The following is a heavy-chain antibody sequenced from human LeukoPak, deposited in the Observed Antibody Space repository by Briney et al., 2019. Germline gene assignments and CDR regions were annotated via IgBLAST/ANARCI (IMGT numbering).Heavy chain of an antibody. Sequence: GGSLRLSCAASGFTFSSYAMSWVRQAPGKGLEWVSAISGSGGSTYCADSVKGRFTISRDNSKNTLYLQMNSLRAEDTAVYYCAKSTKYYYDSSLDYWGQGTLVTVSS. J-gene: IGHJ4*02. CDR3: AKSTKYYYDSSLDY. CDR2: ISGSGGST. V-gene: IGHV3-23*01. D-gene: IGHD3-22*01. CDR1: GFTFSSYA.